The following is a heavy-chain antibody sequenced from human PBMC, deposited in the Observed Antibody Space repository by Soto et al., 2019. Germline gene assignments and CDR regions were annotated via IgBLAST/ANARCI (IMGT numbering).Heavy chain of an antibody. CDR2: IYYSGST. V-gene: IGHV4-39*01. CDR1: GGSISSSSYY. J-gene: IGHJ4*02. CDR3: ARLVPTGYSGSSSCRGFFDS. Sequence: SETLSLTCTVSGGSISSSSYYWGWIRQPPGKGLEWIGSIYYSGSTYYNPSLKSRVTLSVDTSKNQFSLRLRSVTAADTAVHFCARLVPTGYSGSSSCRGFFDSWGQGTLVTVSS. D-gene: IGHD2-2*01.